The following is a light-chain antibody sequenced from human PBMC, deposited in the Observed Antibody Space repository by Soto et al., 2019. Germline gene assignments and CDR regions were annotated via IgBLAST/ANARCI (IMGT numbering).Light chain of an antibody. Sequence: QSVLTQPASVSGSPGQSITISCTGTSSDVGSYNFVSWYQQHPGKAPKLMIYEGNKRPAGVSNRFSGSKSGNTASLTISGLQAEDEADYHCCSYAGSSTWMFGGGTKLTVL. CDR2: EGN. CDR1: SSDVGSYNF. CDR3: CSYAGSSTWM. V-gene: IGLV2-23*01. J-gene: IGLJ3*02.